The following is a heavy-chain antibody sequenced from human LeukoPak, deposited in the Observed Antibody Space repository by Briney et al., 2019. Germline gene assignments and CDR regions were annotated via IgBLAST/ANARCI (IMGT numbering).Heavy chain of an antibody. V-gene: IGHV3-23*01. J-gene: IGHJ4*02. CDR3: AKDSGELLWFGELLYYFDY. D-gene: IGHD3-10*01. CDR1: GFTFSDYA. CDR2: IGGGGSNT. Sequence: GGSLRLSCAASGFTFSDYAMSWVRQAPGKGLEWVSAIGGGGSNTYYADSVKGRFTISRDDSKNTLYLQMNSLRAEDTAVYYCAKDSGELLWFGELLYYFDYWGQGTLVTVSS.